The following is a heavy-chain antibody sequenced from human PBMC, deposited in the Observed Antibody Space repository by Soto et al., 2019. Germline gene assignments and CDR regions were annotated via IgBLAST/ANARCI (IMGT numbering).Heavy chain of an antibody. J-gene: IGHJ6*02. CDR1: GFSLTTDGMG. Sequence: QITLKESGPALVRPTQTLTLTCTFSGFSLTTDGMGVAWIRQPPGKALECLAVAYWNGDRRYSPSLKNRRTIYNDTSNNQLFLTMTNMDPVDTATYHCARIKGISYDWQADGMAVWGPGTTVTVSS. V-gene: IGHV2-5*01. D-gene: IGHD3-16*01. CDR3: ARIKGISYDWQADGMAV. CDR2: AYWNGDR.